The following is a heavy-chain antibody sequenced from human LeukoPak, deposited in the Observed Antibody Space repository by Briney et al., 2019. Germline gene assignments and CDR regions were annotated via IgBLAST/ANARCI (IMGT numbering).Heavy chain of an antibody. CDR2: ISAYNGNT. CDR1: GYTFTSYG. J-gene: IGHJ4*02. CDR3: ESVYLRVSMTPY. Sequence: ASVKVSCKASGYTFTSYGISWVRQAPGQGLEWMGWISAYNGNTNYAQKLQGRVTMTTDTSTRTAYMELRSLRSDDSAVYYCESVYLRVSMTPYWGQGTLVTVSS. V-gene: IGHV1-18*01. D-gene: IGHD2/OR15-2a*01.